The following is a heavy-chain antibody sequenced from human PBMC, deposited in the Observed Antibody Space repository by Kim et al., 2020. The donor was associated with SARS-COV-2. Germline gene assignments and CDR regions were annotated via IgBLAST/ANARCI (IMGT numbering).Heavy chain of an antibody. D-gene: IGHD5-12*01. Sequence: SETLSLTCTVSGGSISSSSYYWGWIRQPPGKGLEWIGSLYYSGSTYYNSSLKSRVTISVDTSKNQFSLKLSSVTAAATAVYYCARTWLQFRAFFDYWGQGTLLTVSS. CDR1: GGSISSSSYY. V-gene: IGHV4-39*01. J-gene: IGHJ4*02. CDR2: LYYSGST. CDR3: ARTWLQFRAFFDY.